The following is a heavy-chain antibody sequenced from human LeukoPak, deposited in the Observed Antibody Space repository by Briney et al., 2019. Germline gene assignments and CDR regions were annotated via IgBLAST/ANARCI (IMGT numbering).Heavy chain of an antibody. V-gene: IGHV1-8*02. CDR1: GYTFKNYD. Sequence: ASVKVSCKASGYTFKNYDINWFRQATGQGLEWMGWMNPNSGNTGFAQKSQDRVSMTRDTSINTAYMELTSLRSGDTAVYYCARATPGGLHGYSFDYWGQGTVVTVYS. D-gene: IGHD5-24*01. J-gene: IGHJ4*02. CDR2: MNPNSGNT. CDR3: ARATPGGLHGYSFDY.